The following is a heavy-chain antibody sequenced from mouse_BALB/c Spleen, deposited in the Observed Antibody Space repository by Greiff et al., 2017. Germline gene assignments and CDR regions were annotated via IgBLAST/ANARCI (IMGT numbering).Heavy chain of an antibody. CDR2: ISYSGST. CDR1: GDSITSGY. CDR3: ARTLFITTARGSLDY. Sequence: DVQLVESGPSLVKPSQTLSLTCSVTGDSITSGYWNWIRKFPGNKLEYMGYISYSGSTYYNPSLKSRISITRDTSKNQYYLQLNSVTTEDTATYYCARTLFITTARGSLDYWGQGTSVTVSS. D-gene: IGHD1-2*01. V-gene: IGHV3-8*02. J-gene: IGHJ4*01.